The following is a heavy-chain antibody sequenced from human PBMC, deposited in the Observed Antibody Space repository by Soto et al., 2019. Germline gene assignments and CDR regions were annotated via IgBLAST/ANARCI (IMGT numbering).Heavy chain of an antibody. CDR3: AKDLINGWYHTHDN. CDR2: ISYDGSNK. V-gene: IGHV3-30*18. Sequence: QVQLVESGGGVVQPGRSLRLSCAASGFTFSSYGMHWVRQAPGKGLEWVAVISYDGSNKYYADSVKGRFTISRDNSKNTLYLQMNSLRAEDTAVYYCAKDLINGWYHTHDNWGQGTLVTVSS. D-gene: IGHD6-19*01. J-gene: IGHJ4*02. CDR1: GFTFSSYG.